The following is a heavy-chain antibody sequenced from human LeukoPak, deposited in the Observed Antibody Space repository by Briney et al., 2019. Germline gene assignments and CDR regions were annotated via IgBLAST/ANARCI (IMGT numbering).Heavy chain of an antibody. V-gene: IGHV3-21*01. Sequence: GGSLRLSCAASGFTFSSYSMSWVRQAPGKGLEWVSSISSSSSYIYYADSVKGRFTISRDNAKNSLYLQMNSLRAEDTAVYYCARPENDYGDYEEEVDLWGRGTLVTVSS. D-gene: IGHD4-17*01. CDR2: ISSSSSYI. CDR1: GFTFSSYS. J-gene: IGHJ2*01. CDR3: ARPENDYGDYEEEVDL.